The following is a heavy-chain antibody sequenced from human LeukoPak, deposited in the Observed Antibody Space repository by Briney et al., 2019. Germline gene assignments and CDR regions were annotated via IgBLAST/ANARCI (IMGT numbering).Heavy chain of an antibody. CDR2: INSGDST. D-gene: IGHD1-26*01. CDR1: GITVSSNY. J-gene: IGHJ4*02. V-gene: IGHV3-66*01. CDR3: ARDVGTGSYSAGFDS. Sequence: PGGSLRLSCAASGITVSSNYMSWVRQAPGKGLEWVSVINSGDSTYYADSVKDRFTISRDTSKNTVYLQMSSLRAEDTVVYYCARDVGTGSYSAGFDSWGQGTLVTVSS.